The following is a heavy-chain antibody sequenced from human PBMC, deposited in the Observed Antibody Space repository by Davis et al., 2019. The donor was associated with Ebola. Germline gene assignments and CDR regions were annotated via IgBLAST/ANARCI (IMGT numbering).Heavy chain of an antibody. CDR2: IYSGGST. Sequence: GGSLRLSCAASGFTVSSNYMSWVRQAPGKGLEWVSVIYSGGSTYYADSVKGRFTISRHNSKNTLYLQMNSLRAEDTAVYYCARGVLWFGELPSYWFDPWGQGTLVTVSS. D-gene: IGHD3-10*01. CDR1: GFTVSSNY. J-gene: IGHJ5*02. CDR3: ARGVLWFGELPSYWFDP. V-gene: IGHV3-53*04.